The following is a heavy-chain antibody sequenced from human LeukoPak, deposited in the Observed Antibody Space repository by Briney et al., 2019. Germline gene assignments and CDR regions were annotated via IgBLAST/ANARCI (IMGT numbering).Heavy chain of an antibody. Sequence: SVKVSCKASGGTFSSYAISWVRQAPGQGLEWMGGIIPIFGTANYAQKFQGRVTITTDESTSTAYMELSSLRSEDTAVYYCARAHSSSWQAYYYYYMDVWGKGTTVTVSS. CDR3: ARAHSSSWQAYYYYYMDV. D-gene: IGHD6-13*01. J-gene: IGHJ6*03. V-gene: IGHV1-69*05. CDR2: IIPIFGTA. CDR1: GGTFSSYA.